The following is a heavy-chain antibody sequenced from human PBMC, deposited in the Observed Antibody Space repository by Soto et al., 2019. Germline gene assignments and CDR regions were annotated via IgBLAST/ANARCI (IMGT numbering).Heavy chain of an antibody. V-gene: IGHV4-30-4*01. Sequence: PSETLSLTCTVSGGPTSSGDYYWSWIRQPPGKGLEWIGYIYYSGSTYYNPSLKSRVTISVDTSKNQFSLKLSSVTAADTAVYYWASAITMVRGVYFDYWGQGTLVTVSS. J-gene: IGHJ4*02. D-gene: IGHD3-10*01. CDR2: IYYSGST. CDR3: ASAITMVRGVYFDY. CDR1: GGPTSSGDYY.